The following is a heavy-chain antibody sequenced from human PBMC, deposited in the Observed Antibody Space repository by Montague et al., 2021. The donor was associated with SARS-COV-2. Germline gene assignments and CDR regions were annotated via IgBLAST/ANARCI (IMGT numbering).Heavy chain of an antibody. CDR2: HDRGLTNT. CDR1: VFTFNHYW. Sequence: SLRLPCAASVFTFNHYWFHLVRQVPGEGLVWVSRHDRGLTNTNYXXSFKVLFIISRDNAKNTLSLQLHSLIVEATAQYYCAGAPDCGGGSCNSYPYYGMDVWGQGTTVTVSS. D-gene: IGHD2-15*01. V-gene: IGHV3-74*01. J-gene: IGHJ6*02. CDR3: AGAPDCGGGSCNSYPYYGMDV.